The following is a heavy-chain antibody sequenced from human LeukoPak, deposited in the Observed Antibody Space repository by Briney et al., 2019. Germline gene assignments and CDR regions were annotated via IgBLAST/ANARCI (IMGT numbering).Heavy chain of an antibody. J-gene: IGHJ2*01. CDR1: GFTFSSYG. CDR2: ISYDGSNK. D-gene: IGHD6-19*01. V-gene: IGHV3-30*03. CDR3: VRKIGGAVAGNWYFDL. Sequence: PGRSLRLSCAASGFTFSSYGMHWVRQAPGKGLAWVAVISYDGSNKYYADSVKGRFTISRDNSKNTLYLQMNSLRAEDTAVYYCVRKIGGAVAGNWYFDLWGRGTLVIVSS.